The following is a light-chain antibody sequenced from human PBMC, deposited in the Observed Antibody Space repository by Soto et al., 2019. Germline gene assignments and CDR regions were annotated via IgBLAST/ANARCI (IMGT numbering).Light chain of an antibody. CDR3: QQTFSTPIT. V-gene: IGKV1-39*01. Sequence: DTQMTQSPSSLSASVGDRVTITCRASQTVRRYLNWYQQKPGQAPTLLIYAASTLESAVPPRFSGAGYETEFTLTINGLQPDDCATYYCQQTFSTPITFGQGTRLE. J-gene: IGKJ5*01. CDR1: QTVRRY. CDR2: AAS.